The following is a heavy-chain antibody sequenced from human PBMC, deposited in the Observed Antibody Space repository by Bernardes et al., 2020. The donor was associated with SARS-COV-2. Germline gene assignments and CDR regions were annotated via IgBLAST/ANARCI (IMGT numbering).Heavy chain of an antibody. V-gene: IGHV4-59*08. D-gene: IGHD6-6*01. CDR2: IYYSGST. CDR1: GGSISSYY. CDR3: ARNRRAALLDP. Sequence: SETLSLTCTVSGGSISSYYWSWIRQPPGKGLEWIGYIYYSGSTNYNPSLKSRVTISVDTSKNQFSLKLSSVTAADTAVYYCARNRRAALLDPWGQGTLVTVSS. J-gene: IGHJ5*02.